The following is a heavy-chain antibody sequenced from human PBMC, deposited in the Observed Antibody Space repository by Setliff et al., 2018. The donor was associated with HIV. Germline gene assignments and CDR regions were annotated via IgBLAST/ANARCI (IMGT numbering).Heavy chain of an antibody. CDR3: ARDPHYYDRSGHYSWFYFDY. CDR1: GDSFSSNTNH. Sequence: SETLSLTCTVSGDSFSSNTNHWGWIRQPSGKGLEWIGNIFHSGTTYYNPSLKSRVTIAIDTSKNQFSLKLTSLTAADTAVYFCARDPHYYDRSGHYSWFYFDYWGQGTLVTVSS. V-gene: IGHV4-39*07. D-gene: IGHD3-22*01. CDR2: IFHSGTT. J-gene: IGHJ4*02.